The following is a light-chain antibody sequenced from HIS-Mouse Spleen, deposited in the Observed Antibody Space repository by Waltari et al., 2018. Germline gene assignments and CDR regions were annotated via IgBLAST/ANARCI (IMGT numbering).Light chain of an antibody. CDR2: QDS. CDR3: QAWDSSTAV. J-gene: IGLJ2*01. Sequence: SYELTQPPSVSVSPGHTPCITCSGYPLGDQSACWYQQKPGQSPVLVIYQDSKRPAGIPERFSGSNSGNTATLTISGTQAMDEADYYCQAWDSSTAVFGGGTKLTVL. CDR1: PLGDQS. V-gene: IGLV3-1*01.